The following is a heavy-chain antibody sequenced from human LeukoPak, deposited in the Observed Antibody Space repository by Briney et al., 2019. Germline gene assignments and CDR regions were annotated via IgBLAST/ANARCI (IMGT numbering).Heavy chain of an antibody. J-gene: IGHJ4*02. CDR1: GFTFSSYA. Sequence: GGSLRLPCAASGFTFSSYAMHWVRQAPGKGLEWVAVISYDGSNKYYADSVKGRFTISRDNSKNTLYLQMNSLRAEDTAVYYCARDHYDSSGYWGQGTLVTVSS. V-gene: IGHV3-30*04. CDR2: ISYDGSNK. CDR3: ARDHYDSSGY. D-gene: IGHD3-22*01.